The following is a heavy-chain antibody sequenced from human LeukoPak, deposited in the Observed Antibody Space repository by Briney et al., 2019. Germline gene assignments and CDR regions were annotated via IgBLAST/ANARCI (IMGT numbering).Heavy chain of an antibody. V-gene: IGHV1-69*04. J-gene: IGHJ4*02. Sequence: SVKVSCKASGGTFSSYAITWVRQAPGLGLEWMGRIIPTLEVANYAQKFQGRVTITADKSTSTAYMELSSLRPEDTAVYYCARVISGTWLWFWGQRTLVTVSS. D-gene: IGHD1-14*01. CDR2: IIPTLEVA. CDR3: ARVISGTWLWF. CDR1: GGTFSSYA.